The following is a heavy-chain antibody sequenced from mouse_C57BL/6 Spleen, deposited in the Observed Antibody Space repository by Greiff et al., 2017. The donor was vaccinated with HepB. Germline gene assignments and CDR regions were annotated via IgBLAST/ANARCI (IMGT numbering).Heavy chain of an antibody. V-gene: IGHV14-4*01. J-gene: IGHJ2*01. Sequence: VQLQQSGAELVRPGASVKLSCTASGFNIKDDYMHWVKQRPEQGLEWIGWIDPENGDTEYASKFQGKATITADTSSNTAYLQRSSLTSEDTAVYYCTSMVTTGYFDYWGQGTTLTVAS. CDR1: GFNIKDDY. CDR2: IDPENGDT. CDR3: TSMVTTGYFDY. D-gene: IGHD2-2*01.